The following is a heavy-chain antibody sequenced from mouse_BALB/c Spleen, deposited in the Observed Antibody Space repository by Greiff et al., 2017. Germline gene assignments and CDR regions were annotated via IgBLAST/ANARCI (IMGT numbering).Heavy chain of an antibody. Sequence: EVQLQQSGAELAKPGASVKLSCTASGFNIKDTYMHWVKQRPEQGLEWIGRIDPANGNTKYDPKFQGKATITADTSSNTAYLQLSSLTSEDTAVYYCASNFAWFAYWGQGTLVTVSA. J-gene: IGHJ3*01. CDR1: GFNIKDTY. V-gene: IGHV14-3*02. D-gene: IGHD1-3*01. CDR3: ASNFAWFAY. CDR2: IDPANGNT.